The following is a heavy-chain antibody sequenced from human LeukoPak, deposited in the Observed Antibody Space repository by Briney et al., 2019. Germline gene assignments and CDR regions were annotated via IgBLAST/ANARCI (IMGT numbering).Heavy chain of an antibody. CDR1: GFTVSSNY. D-gene: IGHD5-18*01. CDR2: IYSGGST. J-gene: IGHJ5*02. Sequence: GGSLRLSCAASGFTVSSNYMSWVRQAPGKGLEWVAVIYSGGSTYYADSVKGRFTISRDNSKNTLYLQMNSLRAEDTAVYYCARSMRGYSYATLGTWGKGTLVTVSS. V-gene: IGHV3-53*01. CDR3: ARSMRGYSYATLGT.